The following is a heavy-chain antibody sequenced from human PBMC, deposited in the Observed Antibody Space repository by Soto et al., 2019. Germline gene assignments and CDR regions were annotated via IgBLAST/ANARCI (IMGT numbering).Heavy chain of an antibody. CDR3: AHSSYYDSSGYYVSYFDY. Sequence: SGPTLVNPTQSLALTCSFSGFSLSTSGVGVGWIRQSPGKALEWLAVIYWDDDKRYSPSLKSRLIITKDTSKNQVDLTMTNMDPVDTATYSCAHSSYYDSSGYYVSYFDYWGQGTLVTVSS. D-gene: IGHD3-22*01. J-gene: IGHJ4*02. CDR1: GFSLSTSGVG. V-gene: IGHV2-5*02. CDR2: IYWDDDK.